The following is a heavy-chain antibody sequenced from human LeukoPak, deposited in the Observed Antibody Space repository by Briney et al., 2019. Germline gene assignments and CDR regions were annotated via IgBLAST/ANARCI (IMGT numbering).Heavy chain of an antibody. Sequence: ASVKVSCKTSGYTFIHYGISWVRQAPGQGLEWMAWISGYNGNTNYAQKLQGRVTMTTDTSTSTAYMELRSLRSDDTAVYYCARRTYSSSSSIFDYWGQGTLVTVSS. V-gene: IGHV1-18*01. J-gene: IGHJ4*02. CDR1: GYTFIHYG. CDR2: ISGYNGNT. D-gene: IGHD6-6*01. CDR3: ARRTYSSSSSIFDY.